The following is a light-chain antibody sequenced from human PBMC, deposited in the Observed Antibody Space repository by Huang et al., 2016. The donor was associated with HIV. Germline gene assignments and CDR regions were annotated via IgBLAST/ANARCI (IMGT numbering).Light chain of an antibody. J-gene: IGKJ2*01. CDR2: STS. CDR1: ESLKNN. Sequence: EVVMTQSPGTLSVSPGKRVTLSCKTSESLKNNLAWYQQKPGQAPRLLIYSTSTRATGVPARFSGGGSGTEHTLTISSLQSEDFGIYYCQHYNNWPPMYTFGQGTKLEI. V-gene: IGKV3-15*01. CDR3: QHYNNWPPMYT.